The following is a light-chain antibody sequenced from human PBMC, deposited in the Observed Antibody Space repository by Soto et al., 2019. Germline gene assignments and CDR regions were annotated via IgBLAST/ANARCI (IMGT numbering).Light chain of an antibody. CDR3: YSYTSSSTYV. CDR1: SSDDGAYNY. J-gene: IGLJ1*01. CDR2: DVS. V-gene: IGLV2-14*01. Sequence: QSALTQPASVSGSPGQSITISCTGTSSDDGAYNYVSWYQQHPAKVPKLMIYDVSNRPSGVSDRFSGSKSGNTASLTISGLQAEDEADYYCYSYTSSSTYVFGSGTKVTVL.